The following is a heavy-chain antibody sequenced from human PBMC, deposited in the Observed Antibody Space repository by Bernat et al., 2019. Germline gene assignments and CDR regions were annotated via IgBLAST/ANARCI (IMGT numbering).Heavy chain of an antibody. J-gene: IGHJ6*01. CDR1: VGTFSSYA. CDR3: ARNWNYEQYYYYG. D-gene: IGHD1-7*01. CDR2: IIPIFGTA. V-gene: IGHV1-69*06. Sequence: QVQLVQSGAEVKKPGSSVKVSCKASVGTFSSYAISWVRQAPGQGLEWMGGIIPIFGTANYAQKFRGRDKINAEKSTSTADMELSSRRSEDKVVYYCARNWNYEQYYYYG.